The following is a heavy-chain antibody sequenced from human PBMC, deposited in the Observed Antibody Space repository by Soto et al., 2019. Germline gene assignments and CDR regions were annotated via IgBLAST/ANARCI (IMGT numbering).Heavy chain of an antibody. Sequence: SETLSLTCTVSGGSISSSSCYWGWIRQPPGKGLEWIGSIYYSGSTYYNPSLKSRVTISVDTSKNQFSLKLSSVTAADTAVYYCARLTKQLGGDYYGMDVWGQGTTVTVSS. CDR2: IYYSGST. CDR3: ARLTKQLGGDYYGMDV. CDR1: GGSISSSSCY. J-gene: IGHJ6*02. V-gene: IGHV4-39*01. D-gene: IGHD6-6*01.